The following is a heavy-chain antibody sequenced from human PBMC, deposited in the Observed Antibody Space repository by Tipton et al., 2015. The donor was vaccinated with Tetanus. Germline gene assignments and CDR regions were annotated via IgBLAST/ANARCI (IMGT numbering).Heavy chain of an antibody. V-gene: IGHV4-39*01. J-gene: IGHJ6*03. Sequence: TLSLTCTVSGGSISSSSYYWGWIRQPPGKGLEWIGSIYYSGSTYYNPSLKSRLTISVDTSKNQFSLKLSSVTAADTAVYYCARHVEQLLPYYYYYMDVWGEGTPVTVSS. D-gene: IGHD6-6*01. CDR2: IYYSGST. CDR1: GGSISSSSYY. CDR3: ARHVEQLLPYYYYYMDV.